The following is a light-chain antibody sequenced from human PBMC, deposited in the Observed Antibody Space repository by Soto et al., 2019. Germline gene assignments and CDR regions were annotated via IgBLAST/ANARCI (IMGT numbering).Light chain of an antibody. CDR2: DVS. J-gene: IGLJ2*01. V-gene: IGLV2-14*01. Sequence: QFALTQPASVSGSPGQSITISCTGTSSDVGGYNYVSWYQQHPGKAPKLMIYDVSNQPSGVSNRFSGSKSGNTASLTISGLQAEDEADYYCSSYTSSSTLVVFGGGTKLTVL. CDR3: SSYTSSSTLVV. CDR1: SSDVGGYNY.